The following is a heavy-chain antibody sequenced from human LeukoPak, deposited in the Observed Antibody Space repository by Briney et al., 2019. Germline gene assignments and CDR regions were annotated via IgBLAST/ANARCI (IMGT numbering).Heavy chain of an antibody. CDR3: ARSVAASRDY. Sequence: GGSLRLSCAASGFTFDDYGMSWVRQAPRKGLEWVSGINWNGGSTGYADSVKGRFTISRDNAKNPLYLQMNSLRAEDTALYYCARSVAASRDYWGQGTLVTVSS. D-gene: IGHD2-15*01. CDR1: GFTFDDYG. J-gene: IGHJ4*02. CDR2: INWNGGST. V-gene: IGHV3-20*04.